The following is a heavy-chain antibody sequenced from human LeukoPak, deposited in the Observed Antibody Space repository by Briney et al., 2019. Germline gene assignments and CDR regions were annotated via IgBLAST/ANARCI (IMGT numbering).Heavy chain of an antibody. D-gene: IGHD3-22*01. V-gene: IGHV3-33*01. Sequence: GRSLRLSCAASGFTFSSYGMHWVRQALGKGLEWVAVIWYDGSNKYYADSVKGRFTISRDNSKNTLYLQMNSLRAEDTAVYYCARDYYDSSGYLNWFDPWGQGTLVTVPS. CDR1: GFTFSSYG. CDR2: IWYDGSNK. CDR3: ARDYYDSSGYLNWFDP. J-gene: IGHJ5*02.